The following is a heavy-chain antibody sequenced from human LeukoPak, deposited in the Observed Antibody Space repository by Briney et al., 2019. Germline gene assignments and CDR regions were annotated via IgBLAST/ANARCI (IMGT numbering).Heavy chain of an antibody. J-gene: IGHJ6*03. CDR2: IYYSGST. V-gene: IGHV4-39*07. CDR3: ARRAYYYYMVV. Sequence: SETLSLTCTVSGGSISSSSYYWGWIRQPPGKGLEWIGSIYYSGSTYYNPSLKSRVTISVDTSKNQFSLKLSSVTAADTAVYYCARRAYYYYMVVWGKGTTVTVSS. CDR1: GGSISSSSYY.